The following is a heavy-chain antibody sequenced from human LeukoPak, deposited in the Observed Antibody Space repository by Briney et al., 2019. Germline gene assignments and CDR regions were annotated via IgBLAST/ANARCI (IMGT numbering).Heavy chain of an antibody. CDR1: GFTFSSYA. CDR2: ISGSGGST. CDR3: ARRAGAYSHPYDY. D-gene: IGHD4/OR15-4a*01. Sequence: GGSLRLSCAASGFTFSSYAMSWVRQAPGKGLEWVSSISGSGGSTYYADSVKSRFTISRDNSKNTLYLQMNSLRAEDTAVYYCARRAGAYSHPYDYWGQGTLVTVSS. J-gene: IGHJ4*02. V-gene: IGHV3-23*01.